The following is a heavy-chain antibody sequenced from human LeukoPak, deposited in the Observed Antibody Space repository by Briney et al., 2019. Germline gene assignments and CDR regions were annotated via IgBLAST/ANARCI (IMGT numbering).Heavy chain of an antibody. D-gene: IGHD2-2*01. CDR1: GGTFSSYA. V-gene: IGHV1-69*13. Sequence: GASVKVSCKDSGGTFSSYAISWVRQAPGQGLEWMGGIIPIFGTANYAQKFQGRVTITADESTSTAYMELSSLRSEDTAVYYCARSSRKDIVVVPTPVFDYWGQGTLVTVSS. J-gene: IGHJ4*02. CDR3: ARSSRKDIVVVPTPVFDY. CDR2: IIPIFGTA.